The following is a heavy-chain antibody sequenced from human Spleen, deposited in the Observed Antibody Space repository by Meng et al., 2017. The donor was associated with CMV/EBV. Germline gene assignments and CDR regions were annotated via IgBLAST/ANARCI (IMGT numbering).Heavy chain of an antibody. CDR2: INHSGST. V-gene: IGHV4-34*01. CDR3: ARGRDTAMVNVYYYGMDV. Sequence: SETLSLTCTVSGGSISTYYWSWIRPPPGKGLEWIGEINHSGSTNYNPSLKSRVTISVDTSKNQFSLKLSSVTAADTAVYNCARGRDTAMVNVYYYGMDVWGQGTTVTVSS. D-gene: IGHD5-18*01. CDR1: GGSISTYY. J-gene: IGHJ6*02.